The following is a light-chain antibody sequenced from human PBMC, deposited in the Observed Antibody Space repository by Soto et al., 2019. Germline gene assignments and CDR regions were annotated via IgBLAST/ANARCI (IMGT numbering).Light chain of an antibody. Sequence: QPVLTQPPSASGTPGQRVTISCSGSSSNIGSNTVNWYQQLPGTAPKLLIYSNNQRPSGVPDRFSGSKSGTSASLAICGLQSEDEADYYCAAWDDSLNGVVFGGGTKLTVL. CDR1: SSNIGSNT. CDR3: AAWDDSLNGVV. V-gene: IGLV1-44*01. CDR2: SNN. J-gene: IGLJ2*01.